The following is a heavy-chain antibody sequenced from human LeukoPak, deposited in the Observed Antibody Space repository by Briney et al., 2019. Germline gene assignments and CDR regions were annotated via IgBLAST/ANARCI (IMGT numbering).Heavy chain of an antibody. CDR2: ISSSGSTI. J-gene: IGHJ4*02. V-gene: IGHV3-48*04. CDR3: ARAYSYGIFYFDY. D-gene: IGHD5-18*01. Sequence: PGGSLRLSCAASGFTFSSYGMHWVRQAPGKGLEWVSYISSSGSTIYYADSVKGRFTISRDNAKNSLYLQMNSLRAEDTAVYYCARAYSYGIFYFDYWGQGTLVTVSS. CDR1: GFTFSSYG.